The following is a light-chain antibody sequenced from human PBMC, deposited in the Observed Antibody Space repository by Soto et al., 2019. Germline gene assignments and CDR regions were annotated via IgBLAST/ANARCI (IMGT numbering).Light chain of an antibody. J-gene: IGKJ1*01. V-gene: IGKV3-20*01. CDR2: GAS. CDR1: QRVASNY. Sequence: EIVLTQSPGTLSLSPGERATLSCRASQRVASNYLAWYQQERGRAPRLLIYGASTRATGIPDRFSGSGSGTDFTLTISRLEPEDFAVYYCQQYADSPRTFGQGTKVEIK. CDR3: QQYADSPRT.